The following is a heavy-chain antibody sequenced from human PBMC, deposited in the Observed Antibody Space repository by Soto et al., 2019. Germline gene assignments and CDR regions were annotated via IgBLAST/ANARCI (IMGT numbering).Heavy chain of an antibody. D-gene: IGHD2-2*01. CDR2: ISSSSSTI. CDR3: ARDYPIVVVPAAIGDAFDI. J-gene: IGHJ3*02. Sequence: GGSLRLSCAASGFTFSSYSMNWVRQAPGKGLEWVSYISSSSSTIYYADSVKGRFTISRDNAKNSLYLQMNSLRAEDTAVYYCARDYPIVVVPAAIGDAFDIWGQGTMVTVS. V-gene: IGHV3-48*01. CDR1: GFTFSSYS.